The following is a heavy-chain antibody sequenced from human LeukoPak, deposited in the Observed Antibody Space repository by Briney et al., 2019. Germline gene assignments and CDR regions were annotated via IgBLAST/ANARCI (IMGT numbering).Heavy chain of an antibody. Sequence: ASVKVSCKASGYTFTGYYMHWVRQAPGQGLEWMGWMNPNSGNTGYAQKFQGRVTMTRNTSISTAYMELSSLRSEDTAVYYCARGSAGIAVSWGQGTLVTVSS. CDR2: MNPNSGNT. V-gene: IGHV1-8*02. CDR1: GYTFTGYY. J-gene: IGHJ5*02. D-gene: IGHD6-19*01. CDR3: ARGSAGIAVS.